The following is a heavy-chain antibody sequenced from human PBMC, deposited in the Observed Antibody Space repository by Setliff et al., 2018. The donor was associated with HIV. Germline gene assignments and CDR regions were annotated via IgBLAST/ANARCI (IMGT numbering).Heavy chain of an antibody. J-gene: IGHJ6*03. CDR3: ARDNHYYYYMDV. Sequence: HPVGSLRLSCAASGFTFSSYWMNWVRQAPGKGLEWVANIKEDGSEKYYVDSVKGRFTISRDNAKNSLYLQMNSLRAEDTAVYSCARDNHYYYYMDVWGKGTTVTVSS. CDR1: GFTFSSYW. CDR2: IKEDGSEK. V-gene: IGHV3-7*03.